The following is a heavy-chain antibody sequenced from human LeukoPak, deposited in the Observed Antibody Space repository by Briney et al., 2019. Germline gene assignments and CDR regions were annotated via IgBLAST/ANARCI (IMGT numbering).Heavy chain of an antibody. J-gene: IGHJ4*02. CDR3: ARDDSSGYYQN. D-gene: IGHD3-22*01. Sequence: ASVKVSCKASGYTFTSYYMHWVRQAPGQGLEWMRIINPSGGSTSYAQKFQGRVTMTRDTSTSTVYMELSSLRSEDTAVYYCARDDSSGYYQNWGQGTLVTVSS. CDR2: INPSGGST. V-gene: IGHV1-46*01. CDR1: GYTFTSYY.